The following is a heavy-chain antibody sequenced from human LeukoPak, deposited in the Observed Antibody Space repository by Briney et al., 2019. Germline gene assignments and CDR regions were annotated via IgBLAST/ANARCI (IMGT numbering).Heavy chain of an antibody. J-gene: IGHJ4*02. CDR1: GGSISSSSHY. V-gene: IGHV4-31*03. CDR2: ISYSGNT. CDR3: ARGVRGYSYGSFDY. D-gene: IGHD5-18*01. Sequence: SETLSLTCTVSGGSISSSSHYWGWIRQHPGKGLEWIGYISYSGNTDYNPSLKSRVTLSVDTPKNQFSLKLSSVTAADTAVYYCARGVRGYSYGSFDYWGQGSLVTVSS.